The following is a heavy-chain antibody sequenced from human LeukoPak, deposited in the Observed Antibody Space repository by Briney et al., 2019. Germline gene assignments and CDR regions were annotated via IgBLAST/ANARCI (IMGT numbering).Heavy chain of an antibody. V-gene: IGHV3-23*01. CDR3: ARTRGEYSSSSSYFQH. CDR1: GFSFSDYA. D-gene: IGHD6-6*01. Sequence: SGGSLRLSCAASGFSFSDYAIYWVRQAPGKGLEWVSAISGSGGSTYYADSVKGRFTISRDNSKNTLYLQMNSLRAEDTAVYYCARTRGEYSSSSSYFQHWGQGTLVTVSS. CDR2: ISGSGGST. J-gene: IGHJ1*01.